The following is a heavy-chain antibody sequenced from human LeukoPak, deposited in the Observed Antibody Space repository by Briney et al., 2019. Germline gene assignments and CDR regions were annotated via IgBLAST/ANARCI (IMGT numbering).Heavy chain of an antibody. D-gene: IGHD6-25*01. Sequence: ASVKVSCKASGYTFTSYYMYWVRQAPGQGLEWMGIINPSGGSTSYAQKFQGRVTMTRDTSTSTVYMELSSLRSADTTVYYCARDGGGRHYTDCWGQGTLVTVSS. CDR2: INPSGGST. CDR1: GYTFTSYY. J-gene: IGHJ4*02. CDR3: ARDGGGRHYTDC. V-gene: IGHV1-46*01.